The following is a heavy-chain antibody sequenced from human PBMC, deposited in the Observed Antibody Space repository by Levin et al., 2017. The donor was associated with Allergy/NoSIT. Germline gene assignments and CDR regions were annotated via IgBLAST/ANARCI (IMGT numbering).Heavy chain of an antibody. CDR3: ARDMHGDRYYYYGMDV. D-gene: IGHD4-17*01. CDR2: INSDGSST. V-gene: IGHV3-74*01. Sequence: GGSLRLSCAASGFTFSSYWMHWVRQAPGKGLVWVSRINSDGSSTSYADSVKGRFTISRDNAKNTLYLQMNSLRAEDTAVYYCARDMHGDRYYYYGMDVWGQGTTVTVSS. CDR1: GFTFSSYW. J-gene: IGHJ6*02.